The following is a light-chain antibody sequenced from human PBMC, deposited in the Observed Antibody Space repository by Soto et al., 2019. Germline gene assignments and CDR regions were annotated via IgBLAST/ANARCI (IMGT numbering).Light chain of an antibody. CDR2: KAS. J-gene: IGKJ2*01. CDR1: QSIYRW. CDR3: QQYNSYV. V-gene: IGKV1-5*03. Sequence: DIQLTQSPSTLSASVGDRVNITCRASQSIYRWLAWYQQKPGEAPKLLIYKASTLENGVSSRFSGSGSGTEFTLTTSSLQPHDLATYYCQQYNSYVFGQGTKLEIK.